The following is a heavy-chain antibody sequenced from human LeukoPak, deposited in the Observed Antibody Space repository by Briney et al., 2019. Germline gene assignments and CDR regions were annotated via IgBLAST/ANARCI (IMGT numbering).Heavy chain of an antibody. CDR3: ARTSRGYSYGSVDY. D-gene: IGHD5-18*01. CDR1: GFTFSSYS. V-gene: IGHV3-48*01. J-gene: IGHJ4*02. Sequence: GGSLRLSCAASGFTFSSYSMNWVRQAPGKGLEWVSYISSSGSTIYYADSVKGRFTISRDNAKNSLYLQMNSLRAEDTAVYYCARTSRGYSYGSVDYWGQGTLVTVSS. CDR2: ISSSGSTI.